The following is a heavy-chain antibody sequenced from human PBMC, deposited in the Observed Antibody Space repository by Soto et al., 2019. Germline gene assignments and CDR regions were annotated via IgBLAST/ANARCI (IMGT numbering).Heavy chain of an antibody. V-gene: IGHV4-4*02. J-gene: IGHJ4*02. CDR1: GGSISSSNW. Sequence: PSETLSLTCAVSGGSISSSNWWSWVRQPPGKGLEWIGYIYYSGSTNYNPSLKSRVTISVDTSKNQFSLKLSSVTAADTAVYYCARDNGYSYGYTLDHWGQGTLVTVSS. D-gene: IGHD5-18*01. CDR2: IYYSGST. CDR3: ARDNGYSYGYTLDH.